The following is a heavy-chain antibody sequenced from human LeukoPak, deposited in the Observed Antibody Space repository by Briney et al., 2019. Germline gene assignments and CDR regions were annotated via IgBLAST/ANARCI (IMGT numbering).Heavy chain of an antibody. V-gene: IGHV4-59*10. D-gene: IGHD1-7*01. CDR2: IYTSGST. CDR1: GFTFSSCA. J-gene: IGHJ5*02. CDR3: ALTGTRYPGWLDP. Sequence: GSLRLSCAASGFTFSSCAMSWVRQAPGKGLEWIGRIYTSGSTNYNPSLKSRVTMSVDTSKNQFSLKLSSVTAADTAVYYCALTGTRYPGWLDPWGQGTLVTVSS.